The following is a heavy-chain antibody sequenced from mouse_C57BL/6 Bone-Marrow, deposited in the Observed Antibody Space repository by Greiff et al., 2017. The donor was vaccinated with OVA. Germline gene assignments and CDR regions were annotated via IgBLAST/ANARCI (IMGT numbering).Heavy chain of an antibody. CDR2: IDPETGGT. Sequence: VKLQESGAELVRPGASVTLSCKASGYTFTDYEMHWVKQTPVHGLEWIGAIDPETGGTAYNQKFKGKAILTADKSSSTAYRELRSLTSEDSAVYYCTRGFYYYGSSYDYYAMDYWGQGTSVTVSS. D-gene: IGHD1-1*01. V-gene: IGHV1-15*01. CDR1: GYTFTDYE. J-gene: IGHJ4*01. CDR3: TRGFYYYGSSYDYYAMDY.